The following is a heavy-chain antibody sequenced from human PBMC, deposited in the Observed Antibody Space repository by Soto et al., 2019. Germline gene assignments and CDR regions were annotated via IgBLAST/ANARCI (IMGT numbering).Heavy chain of an antibody. CDR2: ISYSGST. CDR1: GGSIISGGYY. V-gene: IGHV4-31*03. D-gene: IGHD3-10*01. CDR3: SSTLAGGELDYFDS. J-gene: IGHJ4*02. Sequence: QVQLQESGPGLVKPSQTLSLTCTVSGGSIISGGYYWSWIRQHPGKGLEWIGYISYSGSTYYNPSLKSRVTISVDTSKNQFSLWLGSVTGADTDVYYCSSTLAGGELDYFDSWGQGTLVTVSS.